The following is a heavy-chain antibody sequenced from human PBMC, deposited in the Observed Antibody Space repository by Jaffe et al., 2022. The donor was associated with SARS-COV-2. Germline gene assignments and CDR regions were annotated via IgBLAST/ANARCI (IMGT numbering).Heavy chain of an antibody. CDR3: AKQVLGYFDY. CDR1: GFTFSSYA. Sequence: EVQLLESGGGLVQPGGSLRLSCAASGFTFSSYAMSWVRQTPGKGLEWVSFIDSRGGTYYADSVKGRFTISRDNSKNTLYLQMNSLRAEDTAAYYCAKQVLGYFDYWGQGTLVTVSS. J-gene: IGHJ4*02. CDR2: FIDSRGGT. V-gene: IGHV3-23*01.